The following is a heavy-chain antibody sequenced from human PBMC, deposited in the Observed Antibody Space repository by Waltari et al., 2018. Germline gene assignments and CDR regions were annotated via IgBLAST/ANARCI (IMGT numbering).Heavy chain of an antibody. V-gene: IGHV4-39*01. CDR3: ARRRYGSSHSDF. J-gene: IGHJ4*02. CDR2: IHYSGSP. CDR1: GGSISSHSYY. D-gene: IGHD6-13*01. Sequence: QLQLQESGPGLVKPSETLSLTCTVSGGSISSHSYYWGWIRQPPGKGLEWIGNIHYSGSPHYNPSLKSRVTLSVDTPKNQFSLRLNSVTAADTAVYYCARRRYGSSHSDFWGQGTLVTVSS.